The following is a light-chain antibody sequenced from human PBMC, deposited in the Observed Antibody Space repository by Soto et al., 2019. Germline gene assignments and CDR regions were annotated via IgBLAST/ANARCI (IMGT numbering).Light chain of an antibody. CDR3: CSYAGSYTWV. J-gene: IGLJ3*02. CDR1: SSDIGDYDY. V-gene: IGLV2-8*01. Sequence: QSALTQPPSASGSPGQSVTISCSGTSSDIGDYDYVSWYQQHPGKVPKLIISEVNMRPSGVPDRFSASKSGNTASLTISGLQAEDEADYYCCSYAGSYTWVFGGGTKLTVL. CDR2: EVN.